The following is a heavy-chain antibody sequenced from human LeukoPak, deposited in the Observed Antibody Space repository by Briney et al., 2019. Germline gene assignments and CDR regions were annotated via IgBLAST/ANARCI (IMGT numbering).Heavy chain of an antibody. CDR1: GFTFSSYS. Sequence: GGSLRLSCAASGFTFSSYSMNWVRQAPGKGLEWVSSISSSSSYIYYADSVKGRFTISRDNAKNSLYLQMNSLRAEDTAVYYCARDHDRSAMVDYWGQGTLVTVSS. V-gene: IGHV3-21*04. CDR3: ARDHDRSAMVDY. J-gene: IGHJ4*02. CDR2: ISSSSSYI. D-gene: IGHD5-18*01.